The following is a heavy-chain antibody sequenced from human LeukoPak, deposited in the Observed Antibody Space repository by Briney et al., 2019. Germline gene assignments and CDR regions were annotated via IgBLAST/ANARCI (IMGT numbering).Heavy chain of an antibody. CDR2: INHSGST. D-gene: IGHD4-17*01. J-gene: IGHJ4*02. CDR1: GGSFSGYY. Sequence: SETLSLTCAVYGGSFSGYYWSWIRQPPGKGLEWIGEINHSGSTNYNPSLKSRVTISVDTSKNQFSLKLSSVTAADTAVYYCARDLGFYGDYYFDYWGQGTLVTVSS. CDR3: ARDLGFYGDYYFDY. V-gene: IGHV4-34*01.